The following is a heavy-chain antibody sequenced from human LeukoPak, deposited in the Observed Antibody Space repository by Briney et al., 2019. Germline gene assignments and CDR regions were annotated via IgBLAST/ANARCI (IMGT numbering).Heavy chain of an antibody. J-gene: IGHJ6*04. CDR1: GFSFSSYE. Sequence: GGSLRLSCAASGFSFSSYEMNWVRQAPGKGLEWISYISTSGNTIYYADSVKGRFTISRDNAKNSLFLQMNSLRAEDTAVYYCARGGYQLPVSVWGKGTTVTLSS. V-gene: IGHV3-48*03. D-gene: IGHD2-2*01. CDR2: ISTSGNTI. CDR3: ARGGYQLPVSV.